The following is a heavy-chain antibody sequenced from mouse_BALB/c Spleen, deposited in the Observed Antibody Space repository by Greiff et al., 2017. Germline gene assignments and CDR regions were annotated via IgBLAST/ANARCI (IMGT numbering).Heavy chain of an antibody. V-gene: IGHV1-62-2*01. J-gene: IGHJ3*01. CDR1: GYTFTSYW. Sequence: QVQLKQSGAELAKPGASVKMSCKASGYTFTSYWMHWVKQRSGQGLEWIGWFYPGSGSIKYNEKFKDKATLTADKSSSTVYMELSRLTSEDSAVYFCARHELGSWFAYWGQGTLVTVSA. CDR3: ARHELGSWFAY. CDR2: FYPGSGSI. D-gene: IGHD3-1*01.